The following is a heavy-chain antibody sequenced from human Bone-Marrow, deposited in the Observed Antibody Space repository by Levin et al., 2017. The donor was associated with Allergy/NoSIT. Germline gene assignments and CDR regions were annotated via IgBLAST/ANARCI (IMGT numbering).Heavy chain of an antibody. CDR1: GGSFSGYY. V-gene: IGHV4-34*01. CDR3: ARGTRITMIVVPYVHWFDP. J-gene: IGHJ5*02. CDR2: INHSGST. D-gene: IGHD3-22*01. Sequence: SETLSLTCAVYGGSFSGYYWSWIRQPPGKGLEWIGEINHSGSTNYNPSLKSRVTISVDTSKNQFSLKLSSVTAADTAVYYCARGTRITMIVVPYVHWFDPWGQGTLVTVSS.